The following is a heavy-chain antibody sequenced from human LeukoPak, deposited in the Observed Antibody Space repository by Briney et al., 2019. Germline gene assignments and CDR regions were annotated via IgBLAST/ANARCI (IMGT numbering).Heavy chain of an antibody. CDR2: ISSTGVYI. D-gene: IGHD4-11*01. V-gene: IGHV3-21*01. CDR3: ARTTVTGDFDY. CDR1: GFTFSRYA. J-gene: IGHJ4*02. Sequence: GGSLRLSCSASGFTFSRYAMNWVRQAPGKGLEWVSSISSTGVYIDYADSVKGRFTISRDNAKNSLFLQMNSLRAEDTAVYYCARTTVTGDFDYWGQGTLVTVSS.